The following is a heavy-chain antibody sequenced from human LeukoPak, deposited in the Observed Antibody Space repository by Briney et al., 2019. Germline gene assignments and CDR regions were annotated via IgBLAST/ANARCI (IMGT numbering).Heavy chain of an antibody. Sequence: GGSLRLSCAASGFTFSSYWMSWVRQAPGKGLEWVANIKQDGSEKYYVDSVKGRFTISRDNAKNSLYLQMNSLRAEDTAVYYCARDPWDYGDYFLDYWGQGTLVTVSS. CDR3: ARDPWDYGDYFLDY. CDR2: IKQDGSEK. D-gene: IGHD4-17*01. V-gene: IGHV3-7*01. J-gene: IGHJ4*02. CDR1: GFTFSSYW.